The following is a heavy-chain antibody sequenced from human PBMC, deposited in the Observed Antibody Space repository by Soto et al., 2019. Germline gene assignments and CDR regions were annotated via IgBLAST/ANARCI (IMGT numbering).Heavy chain of an antibody. V-gene: IGHV3-7*03. CDR1: GFTFSSYW. J-gene: IGHJ4*02. CDR3: ARAPDGSGSYYYFDG. Sequence: GGSLRLSCAASGFTFSSYWMSWVRQAPGKGLQWVANINRDGNEKYYVDSLKGRFTISRDNAENSLYLQMNTLRAEDTAVYYCARAPDGSGSYYYFDGWGQGTLVTVSS. D-gene: IGHD3-22*01. CDR2: INRDGNEK.